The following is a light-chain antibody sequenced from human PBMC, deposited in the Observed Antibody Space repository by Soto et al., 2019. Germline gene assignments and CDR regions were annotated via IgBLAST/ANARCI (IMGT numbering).Light chain of an antibody. Sequence: ELVLTQSPGTLSLSPGERATLSCRASQSVSSSYLAWYQQKPGQAPRLLIYGASNRATGIPDRFSGSGSGTDFTLTISRLAHEDVAVYFCQQYGSAPPFTVGHGTKVEIK. J-gene: IGKJ2*01. CDR1: QSVSSSY. V-gene: IGKV3-20*01. CDR3: QQYGSAPPFT. CDR2: GAS.